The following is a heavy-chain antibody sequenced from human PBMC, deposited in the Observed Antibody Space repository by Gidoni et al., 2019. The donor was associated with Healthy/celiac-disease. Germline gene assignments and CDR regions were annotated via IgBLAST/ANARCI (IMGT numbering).Heavy chain of an antibody. V-gene: IGHV3-9*01. CDR3: AKEWYYDSSGFDY. CDR2: ISWNSGSI. D-gene: IGHD3-22*01. Sequence: EVQLVESGGGLVQPGRSLRLSCAASGFTFDDYAMHWVRQAPGKGLEWVSGISWNSGSIGYADSVKGRFNISRDNAKNSLYLQMNSLRAEDTALYYCAKEWYYDSSGFDYWGQGTLVTVSS. J-gene: IGHJ4*02. CDR1: GFTFDDYA.